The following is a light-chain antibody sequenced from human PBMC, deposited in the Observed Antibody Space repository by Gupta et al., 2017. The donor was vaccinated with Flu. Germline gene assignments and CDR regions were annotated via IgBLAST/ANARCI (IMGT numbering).Light chain of an antibody. CDR3: MQALQSPPA. Sequence: DCYLQKPWQSPQLLIYLGSIRASGVPDRYSGSRSGTDFTLKISRVEAEDVGVYYCMQALQSPPAFGHGTKVDIK. J-gene: IGKJ1*01. CDR2: LGS. V-gene: IGKV2-28*01.